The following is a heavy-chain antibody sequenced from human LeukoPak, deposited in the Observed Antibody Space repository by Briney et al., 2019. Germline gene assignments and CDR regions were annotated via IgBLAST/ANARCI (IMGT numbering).Heavy chain of an antibody. CDR3: ARDTNNGLDV. J-gene: IGHJ6*02. V-gene: IGHV3-11*01. Sequence: GGSLRLSWAASGFTFSEYYINWIRQAPGKGLEWVSHISSSGRLMQYADSVRGRFTITRDNAQNFMSLQMNNLKPEDTAVYYCARDTNNGLDVWGRGTTVTVS. D-gene: IGHD1-20*01. CDR1: GFTFSEYY. CDR2: ISSSGRLM.